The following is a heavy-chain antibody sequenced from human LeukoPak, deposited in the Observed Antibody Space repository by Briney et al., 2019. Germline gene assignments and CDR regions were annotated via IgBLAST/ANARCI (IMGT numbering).Heavy chain of an antibody. CDR1: GGTFSSYA. CDR3: ARGDSSGWYRYFDP. Sequence: SVKVSCKASGGTFSSYAISWVRQAPGQGLEWMGRIIPILGIANYAQKFQGRVTITADKSTSTAYMELSSLRSEDTAVYYCARGDSSGWYRYFDPWGRGTLVTVSS. V-gene: IGHV1-69*04. J-gene: IGHJ2*01. D-gene: IGHD6-19*01. CDR2: IIPILGIA.